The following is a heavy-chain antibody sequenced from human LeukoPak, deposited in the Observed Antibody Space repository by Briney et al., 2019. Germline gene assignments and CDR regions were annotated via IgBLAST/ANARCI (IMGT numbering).Heavy chain of an antibody. D-gene: IGHD3-9*01. CDR2: IYHSGST. Sequence: ASGSLSLTCAVSGGSISSSNWWSWVRQPPGKGLEWIGEIYHSGSTNYNPSLKSRVTISVDKSKNQFSLKLSSVTAADTAVYYCARARYDILTGYSPSYYFDCWGQGTLVTVSS. CDR3: ARARYDILTGYSPSYYFDC. J-gene: IGHJ4*02. CDR1: GGSISSSNW. V-gene: IGHV4-4*02.